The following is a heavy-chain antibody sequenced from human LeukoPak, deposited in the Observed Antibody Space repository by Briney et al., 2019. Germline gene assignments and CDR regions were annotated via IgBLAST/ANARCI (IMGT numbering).Heavy chain of an antibody. V-gene: IGHV1-69-2*01. CDR1: GYTSTDYY. CDR2: IDPEDGET. Sequence: ASVKVSCKVSGYTSTDYYVHWVQQAPGKGLEWMGLIDPEDGETIYAEEFQGRVSITAHTSTDTAYMELSSLRFDDTAVYYCATGHITGGTGFDYWGQGTLVTVSS. D-gene: IGHD1-20*01. CDR3: ATGHITGGTGFDY. J-gene: IGHJ4*02.